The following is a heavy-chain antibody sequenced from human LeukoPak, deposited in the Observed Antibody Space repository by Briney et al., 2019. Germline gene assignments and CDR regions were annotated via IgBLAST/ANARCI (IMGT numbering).Heavy chain of an antibody. CDR2: IYYSGST. CDR1: GYSISSGYY. Sequence: SETLSLTCTVSGYSISSGYYWGWIRQPPGKGLEWIGYIYYSGSTNYNPSLKSRVTIPVDTSKNQFSLKLSSVTAADTAVYYCARAPRGYSYGYVSARSYYYYYMDVWGKGTTVTISS. D-gene: IGHD5-18*01. CDR3: ARAPRGYSYGYVSARSYYYYYMDV. J-gene: IGHJ6*03. V-gene: IGHV4-38-2*02.